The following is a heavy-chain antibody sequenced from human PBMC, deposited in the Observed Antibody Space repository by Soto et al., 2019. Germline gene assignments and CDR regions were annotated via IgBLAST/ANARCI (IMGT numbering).Heavy chain of an antibody. J-gene: IGHJ5*02. CDR1: GFTFSRYA. CDR2: IRASGGTT. Sequence: PGGSLRLSCAGSGFTFSRYAMTWVRQPPDQGLEWVSTIRASGGTTDYADSVKGRFTISRDNSKNTLYLQMNSLRAEDTAVYYCARDSRYYDFWSGYYPPQFDPWGQGTLVTVSS. D-gene: IGHD3-3*01. V-gene: IGHV3-23*01. CDR3: ARDSRYYDFWSGYYPPQFDP.